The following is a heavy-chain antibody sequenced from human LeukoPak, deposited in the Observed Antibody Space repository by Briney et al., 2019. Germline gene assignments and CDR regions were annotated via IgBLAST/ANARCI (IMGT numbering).Heavy chain of an antibody. V-gene: IGHV4-4*07. Sequence: SETLSLTCIVSGASISSYYWSWVRQPAGEGLEWIERIYTSGSTNYKPSLKSRVTMSVDTSKNQFSLKLTSVTAADTAVYYCARWAVGSSSGKYNDAFDIWGQGTMVTVSS. J-gene: IGHJ3*02. D-gene: IGHD6-6*01. CDR1: GASISSYY. CDR3: ARWAVGSSSGKYNDAFDI. CDR2: IYTSGST.